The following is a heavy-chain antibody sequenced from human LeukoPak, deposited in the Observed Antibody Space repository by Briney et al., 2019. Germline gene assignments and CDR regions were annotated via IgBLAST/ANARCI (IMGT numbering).Heavy chain of an antibody. Sequence: HPSETLSLTCAVYGGSFSGYYWSWIRQPPGKGLEWIGEINHSGSTNYNPSLKSRVTISVDTSKNQFSLKLSSVTAADTAVYYCARELFWSGYHLDYWGQGTLVTVSS. V-gene: IGHV4-34*01. D-gene: IGHD3-3*01. J-gene: IGHJ4*02. CDR3: ARELFWSGYHLDY. CDR1: GGSFSGYY. CDR2: INHSGST.